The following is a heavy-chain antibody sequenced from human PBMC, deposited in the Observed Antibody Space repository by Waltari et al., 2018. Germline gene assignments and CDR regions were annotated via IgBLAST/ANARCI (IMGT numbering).Heavy chain of an antibody. V-gene: IGHV1-2*02. CDR3: TRDGVRAGIVDQ. CDR2: IEPHSGGT. D-gene: IGHD3-22*01. J-gene: IGHJ4*02. CDR1: GYTFTVYY. Sequence: QVQLVQSGAEVKKPGASVKVSCKASGYTFTVYYMHWVRQAPGQGLEWMGWIEPHSGGTNYAQKFQGRVTMTRDMSISTGYMELSRLTSDDTAVYFCTRDGVRAGIVDQWGQGTLVTVSS.